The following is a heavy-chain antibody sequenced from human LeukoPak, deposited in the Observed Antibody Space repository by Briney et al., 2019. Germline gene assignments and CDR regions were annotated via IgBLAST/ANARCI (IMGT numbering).Heavy chain of an antibody. CDR2: IYYSGTT. J-gene: IGHJ4*02. CDR3: ARRGSGTYFLDY. V-gene: IGHV4-59*08. Sequence: PSETLSLTCTVSGGSISSYYWSWIRQPPGKGLEWIGYIYYSGTTNYNPSLKSRVTISVDTSKNQFSLKLSSVTAADTAVYYCARRGSGTYFLDYWGQGTLVTVPS. CDR1: GGSISSYY. D-gene: IGHD1-26*01.